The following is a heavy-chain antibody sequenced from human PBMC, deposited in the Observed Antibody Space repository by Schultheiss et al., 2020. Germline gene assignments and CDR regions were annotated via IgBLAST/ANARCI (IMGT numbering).Heavy chain of an antibody. CDR3: ARNLRPDFDY. V-gene: IGHV6-1*01. J-gene: IGHJ4*02. CDR2: TYYRSKWIH. CDR1: GDSVSSGSSA. D-gene: IGHD3-10*01. Sequence: SQTLSLTCAISGDSVSSGSSAWSWIRQSPSRGLEWLGRTYYRSKWIHDYALSVKSRISINPDTSRNKFSLQLNSVTPEDTAVYYCARNLRPDFDYWGQGTLVTVSS.